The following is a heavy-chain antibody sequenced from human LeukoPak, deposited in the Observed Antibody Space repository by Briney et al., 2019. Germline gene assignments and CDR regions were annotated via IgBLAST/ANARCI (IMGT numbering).Heavy chain of an antibody. J-gene: IGHJ4*02. CDR2: IYHSGST. D-gene: IGHD4-17*01. CDR1: GVSISSSNW. Sequence: SETLSLTCAVSGVSISSSNWWSWVRQPPGKGLEWIGEIYHSGSTNYNPSLKSRVTISVDKSKNQFSLKLSSVTAADTAVYYCARHVWGYGDYVLCYWGQGTLVTVSS. CDR3: ARHVWGYGDYVLCY. V-gene: IGHV4-4*02.